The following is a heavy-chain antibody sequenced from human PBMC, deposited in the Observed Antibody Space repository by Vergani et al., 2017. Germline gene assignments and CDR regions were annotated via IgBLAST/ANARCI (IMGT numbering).Heavy chain of an antibody. CDR3: ARAHLANRGVTYYGMDV. V-gene: IGHV3-64*01. CDR2: ISSNGGST. D-gene: IGHD3-10*01. Sequence: VQLVESGGGVVQPGRSLRLSCAASGFTFSSYGMHWVRQAPGKGLEYVSAISSNGGSTYYANSVKGRFTISRDNSKNTLYLQMGSLRAEDMAVYYCARAHLANRGVTYYGMDVWGQGTTVTVSS. J-gene: IGHJ6*02. CDR1: GFTFSSYG.